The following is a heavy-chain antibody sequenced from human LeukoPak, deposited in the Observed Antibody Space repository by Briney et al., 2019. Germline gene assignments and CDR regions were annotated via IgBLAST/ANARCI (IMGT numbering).Heavy chain of an antibody. CDR1: GGSISSSNYF. J-gene: IGHJ4*02. CDR2: INYNGRT. V-gene: IGHV4-39*01. Sequence: PSETLSLTCNVFGGSISSSNYFWGWIRQSPEKGLEWIGSINYNGRTYYQSSLKSRAIISIDTSKNQFSLKPGSVTAADTALYYCARLASCSSSCYFDYWGQGSLVTVSS. CDR3: ARLASCSSSCYFDY. D-gene: IGHD2-21*01.